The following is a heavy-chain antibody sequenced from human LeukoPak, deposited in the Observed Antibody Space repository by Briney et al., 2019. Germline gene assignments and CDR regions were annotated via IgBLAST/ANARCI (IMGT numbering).Heavy chain of an antibody. Sequence: GGSLGLSCAASGFTFNIYGMHWVRQAPGKGLEWVAGISYDEMYQYYADSVKGRFTISRDNSKNTLFLQMNSLRAEDTAIYYCAKDRDYYGSGSDYWGQGTLVTVSS. V-gene: IGHV3-30*18. CDR2: ISYDEMYQ. CDR3: AKDRDYYGSGSDY. CDR1: GFTFNIYG. J-gene: IGHJ4*02. D-gene: IGHD3-10*01.